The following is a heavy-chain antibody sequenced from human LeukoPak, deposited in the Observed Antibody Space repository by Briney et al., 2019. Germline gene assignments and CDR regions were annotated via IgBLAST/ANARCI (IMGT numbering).Heavy chain of an antibody. CDR2: ISSSSSYI. V-gene: IGHV3-11*06. D-gene: IGHD5-12*01. Sequence: GGSLRLSCAASGFTFSDYYMSWIRQAPGKGLEWVSSISSSSSYIYYADSVKGRFTISRDNAKNSLYLQMNSLRAEDTAVYYCARSRYSGYDLTRNWFDPWGQGTLVTVSS. J-gene: IGHJ5*02. CDR1: GFTFSDYY. CDR3: ARSRYSGYDLTRNWFDP.